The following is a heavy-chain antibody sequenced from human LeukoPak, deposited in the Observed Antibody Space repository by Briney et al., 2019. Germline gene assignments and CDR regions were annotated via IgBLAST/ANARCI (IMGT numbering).Heavy chain of an antibody. Sequence: SETLSLTCAVYGGSFSGYYWSWIRQPPGKGLEWIGEINHSGSTNYNPSLKSRVTISVDTSRNQFSLKLSSVTAADTAVYYCARGDNDFWKVNWFDPWGQGTLVTVSS. V-gene: IGHV4-34*01. CDR3: ARGDNDFWKVNWFDP. CDR2: INHSGST. D-gene: IGHD3-3*01. CDR1: GGSFSGYY. J-gene: IGHJ5*02.